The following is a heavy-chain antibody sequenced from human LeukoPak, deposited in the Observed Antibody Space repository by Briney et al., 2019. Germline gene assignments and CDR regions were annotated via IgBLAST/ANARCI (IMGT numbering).Heavy chain of an antibody. CDR3: ARDVLRSVYYMDV. J-gene: IGHJ6*03. CDR1: GYTFTGYY. D-gene: IGHD3-3*01. CDR2: INPNSGGT. V-gene: IGHV1-2*02. Sequence: ASVKVPCKASGYTFTGYYMHWVRQAPGQGLEWMGWINPNSGGTNYAQKFQGRVTMTRDTSISTAYMELSRLRSDDTAVYYCARDVLRSVYYMDVWGKGTTVTVSS.